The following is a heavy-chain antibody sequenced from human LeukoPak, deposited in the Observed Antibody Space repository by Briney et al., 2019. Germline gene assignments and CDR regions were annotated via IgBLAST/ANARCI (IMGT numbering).Heavy chain of an antibody. J-gene: IGHJ6*03. D-gene: IGHD6-13*01. Sequence: ASVKVSCKASGYTFTGYYMHWVRQAPGQGLEWMGWINPNSGGTNYAQKFQGRVTMTRDTSISTAYMELSRLRSDDTAVYYCARLYSSSWYSFYYYMDVWGKGTTVTVSS. CDR2: INPNSGGT. CDR1: GYTFTGYY. V-gene: IGHV1-2*02. CDR3: ARLYSSSWYSFYYYMDV.